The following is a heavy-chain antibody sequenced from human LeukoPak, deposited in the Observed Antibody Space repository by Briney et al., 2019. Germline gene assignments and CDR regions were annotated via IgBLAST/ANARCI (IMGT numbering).Heavy chain of an antibody. CDR1: GGSVSSGNYF. D-gene: IGHD2-2*01. CDR2: IYYSGNA. CDR3: ARVGKCQLQAEYYYYMDV. V-gene: IGHV4-30-4*08. Sequence: SETLSLTCTVSGGSVSSGNYFWTWIRQPPGKGLEGIGYIYYSGNAHYNPSLKSRVTMSVDTSKNQFSLKLTSVTAADTAVYYCARVGKCQLQAEYYYYMDVWGKGTTVTVSS. J-gene: IGHJ6*03.